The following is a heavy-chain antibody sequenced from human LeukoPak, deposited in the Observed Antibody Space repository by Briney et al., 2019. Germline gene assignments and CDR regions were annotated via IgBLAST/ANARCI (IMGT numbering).Heavy chain of an antibody. Sequence: SETLSLTCIVSGGSINSGDYYWSWICQPPGKGLEWIGYIYYTGTTYYNPSLKSRVTISVDTSKNQFSLKLSSVTAADTAVYYCARYGSRTFDYWGQGTLVTVSS. V-gene: IGHV4-30-4*01. D-gene: IGHD3-10*01. CDR1: GGSINSGDYY. J-gene: IGHJ4*02. CDR3: ARYGSRTFDY. CDR2: IYYTGTT.